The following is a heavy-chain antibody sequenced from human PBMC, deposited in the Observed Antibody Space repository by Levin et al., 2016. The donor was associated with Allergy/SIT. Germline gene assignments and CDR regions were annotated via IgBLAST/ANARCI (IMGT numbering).Heavy chain of an antibody. Sequence: ASVKVSCKASGYTFTGYYMHWVRQAPGQGLEWMGWINPNSGGTNYAQKFQGRVTMTRDTSISTAYMELSRLRSEDTAVYYCARDKGDVDTAMEKYYYYYGMDVWGQGTTVTVSS. CDR3: ARDKGDVDTAMEKYYYYYGMDV. J-gene: IGHJ6*02. CDR1: GYTFTGYY. D-gene: IGHD5-18*01. V-gene: IGHV1-2*02. CDR2: INPNSGGT.